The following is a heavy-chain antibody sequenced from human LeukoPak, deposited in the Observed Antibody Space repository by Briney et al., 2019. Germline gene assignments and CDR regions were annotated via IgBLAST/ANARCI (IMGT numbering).Heavy chain of an antibody. CDR1: GGSISSGGYY. D-gene: IGHD4-17*01. Sequence: PSQTLSLTCTVSGGSISSGGYYWSWIRQPPGKGLEWIGYIYHSGSTYYNPSLKSRVTISVDRSKNQFSLKLSSVTAADTAVYYCARLTRGDYENTKGAFDIWGQGTMVTVSS. V-gene: IGHV4-30-2*01. CDR2: IYHSGST. J-gene: IGHJ3*02. CDR3: ARLTRGDYENTKGAFDI.